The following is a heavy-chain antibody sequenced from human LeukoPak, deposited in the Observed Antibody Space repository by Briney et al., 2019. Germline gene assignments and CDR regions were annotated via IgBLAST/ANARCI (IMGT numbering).Heavy chain of an antibody. J-gene: IGHJ4*02. CDR2: IYTSGST. Sequence: PSQTLSLTCTVSGGSISSGSYEWSWIRQPAGKGLEWIGRIYTSGSTNYNPSLKSRVTISVDTSKNQFSLKLSSVTAADTAVYYCARVPYNWNYGYFDYWGQGTLVTVSS. CDR3: ARVPYNWNYGYFDY. D-gene: IGHD1-7*01. CDR1: GGSISSGSYE. V-gene: IGHV4-61*02.